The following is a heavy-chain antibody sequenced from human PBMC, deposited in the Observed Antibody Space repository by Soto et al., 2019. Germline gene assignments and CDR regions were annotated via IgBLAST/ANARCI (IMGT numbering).Heavy chain of an antibody. CDR1: GDSVSSDSNY. J-gene: IGHJ4*02. D-gene: IGHD3-22*01. CDR2: VYYTGTT. CDR3: ARAYDSFLYDY. V-gene: IGHV4-61*03. Sequence: SETLSLTCTVSGDSVSSDSNYWGWIRQPPGKRLEWLGYVYYTGTTHYNPSLQRRVTISIDTSANHFFLKLSSVTAADTAVYYCARAYDSFLYDYWGQGTLVTVSS.